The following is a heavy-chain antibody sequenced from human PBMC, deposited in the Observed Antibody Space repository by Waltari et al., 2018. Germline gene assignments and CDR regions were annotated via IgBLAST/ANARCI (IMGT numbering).Heavy chain of an antibody. J-gene: IGHJ4*02. CDR2: ISSSSSTI. Sequence: EVQLVESGGGLVQPGGSLRLSCAASGFTFSSYSMNWVRQAPGKGLEWVSYISSSSSTIYYADSVKGRFTISRDNAKNSLYLQMNSLRAEDTAVYYCARDSDLVVVPAAPITGTTYFDYWGQGTLVTVSS. V-gene: IGHV3-48*01. D-gene: IGHD2-2*01. CDR1: GFTFSSYS. CDR3: ARDSDLVVVPAAPITGTTYFDY.